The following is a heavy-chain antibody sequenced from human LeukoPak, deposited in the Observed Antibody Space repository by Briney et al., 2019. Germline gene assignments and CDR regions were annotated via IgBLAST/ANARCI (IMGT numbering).Heavy chain of an antibody. V-gene: IGHV4-61*03. CDR2: IFNIVTT. D-gene: IGHD3-16*01. CDR3: ANVSCGYTYCSFDL. J-gene: IGHJ2*01. Sequence: IFNIVTTTYPPSLKRRFTISIDTSKNSFSLQLNTLTAADTALYYCANVSCGYTYCSFDLWGQGTLVTVSS.